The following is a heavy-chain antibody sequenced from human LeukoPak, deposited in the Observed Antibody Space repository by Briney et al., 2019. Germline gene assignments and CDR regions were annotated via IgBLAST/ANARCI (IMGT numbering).Heavy chain of an antibody. D-gene: IGHD4-11*01. V-gene: IGHV1-18*01. CDR3: ARDPNISNSLYYYYYYMDV. CDR1: GYTFTSYD. J-gene: IGHJ6*03. Sequence: ASVKVSCKASGYTFTSYDISWVRQAPGQGLEWVGWISPYNGDTNYAQKLQGRVTMTTDTSTSTAYMELRSLRADDTAVYFCARDPNISNSLYYYYYYMDVWDKGTAVTVSS. CDR2: ISPYNGDT.